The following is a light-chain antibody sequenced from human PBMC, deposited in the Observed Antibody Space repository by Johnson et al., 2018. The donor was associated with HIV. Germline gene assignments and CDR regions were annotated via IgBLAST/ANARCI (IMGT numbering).Light chain of an antibody. Sequence: QSVLTQPPSVSAAPGQKVTISCSGSSSNVGSNYISWYRQLPGTAPKLLIYENNKRPSGIPDRFSGSKSGTSATLGITGLQTGDEADYYCGTGDSSLSAYVFGTGTKVTVL. CDR1: SSNVGSNY. CDR3: GTGDSSLSAYV. J-gene: IGLJ1*01. CDR2: ENN. V-gene: IGLV1-51*02.